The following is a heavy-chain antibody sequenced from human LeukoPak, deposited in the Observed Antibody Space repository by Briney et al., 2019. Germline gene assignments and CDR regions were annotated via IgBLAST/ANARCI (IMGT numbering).Heavy chain of an antibody. J-gene: IGHJ4*02. CDR3: ARGYDFWSGYYFDY. CDR2: IKQDGSEK. D-gene: IGHD3-3*01. V-gene: IGHV3-7*01. CDR1: KFTFSSYS. Sequence: PGGSLRLSCAASKFTFSSYSMNWVRQAPGKGLEWVANIKQDGSEKYYVDSVKGRFTISRDNAKNSLYLQMNSLRAEDTAVYYCARGYDFWSGYYFDYWGQGTLVTVSS.